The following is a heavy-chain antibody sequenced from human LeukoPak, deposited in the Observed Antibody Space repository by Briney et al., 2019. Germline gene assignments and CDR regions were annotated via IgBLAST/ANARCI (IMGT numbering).Heavy chain of an antibody. J-gene: IGHJ3*02. CDR1: GFTFSSYG. V-gene: IGHV3-23*01. CDR2: IYGSGGST. CDR3: ASCPWRDGYNCDAFDI. D-gene: IGHD5-24*01. Sequence: GGSLRLSCAASGFTFSSYGMSWVRPAPGKGLEWVSAIYGSGGSTYYADSVKGRFTISRDNSKNTLYLQMNSLRAEDTAVYHCASCPWRDGYNCDAFDIWGQGTMVTVSS.